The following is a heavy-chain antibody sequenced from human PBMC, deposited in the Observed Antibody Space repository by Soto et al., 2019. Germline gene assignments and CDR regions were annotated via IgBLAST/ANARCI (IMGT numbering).Heavy chain of an antibody. Sequence: GRSLRPSCAASGFTFRKYAMAWVRQAPGKGLEWVSAISGSGGSTYYADPVKGRFTISRDNSKNTLYLQMNSLRARESVIYYWVVCFGDYEEGYYLGMDDCGQGTTVTVSS. CDR3: VVCFGDYEEGYYLGMDD. CDR2: ISGSGGST. CDR1: GFTFRKYA. J-gene: IGHJ6*02. V-gene: IGHV3-23*01. D-gene: IGHD4-17*01.